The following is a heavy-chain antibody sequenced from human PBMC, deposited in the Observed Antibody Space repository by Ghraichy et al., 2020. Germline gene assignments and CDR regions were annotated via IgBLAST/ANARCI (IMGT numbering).Heavy chain of an antibody. Sequence: GGSLRLSCAASGFTFSSYGMHWVRQAPGKGLEWVAVISYDGSNKYYADSVKGRFTISRDNSKNTLYLQMNSLRAEDTAVYYCAKDRLGEWGGMDVWGQGTTVTVSS. CDR3: AKDRLGEWGGMDV. V-gene: IGHV3-30*18. CDR2: ISYDGSNK. D-gene: IGHD3-16*01. CDR1: GFTFSSYG. J-gene: IGHJ6*02.